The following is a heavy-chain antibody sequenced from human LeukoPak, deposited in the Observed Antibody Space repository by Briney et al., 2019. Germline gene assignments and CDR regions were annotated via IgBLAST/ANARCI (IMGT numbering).Heavy chain of an antibody. CDR1: GFTFDDYG. J-gene: IGHJ4*02. CDR2: INWNGGST. V-gene: IGHV3-20*04. CDR3: ARVSAAGTWFDY. Sequence: PGGSLRLSRAASGFTFDDYGMSWVRQAPGKGLEWVSGINWNGGSTGYADSVKGRFTISRDNAKDSLYLQMNSLRAEDTAVYYCARVSAAGTWFDYWGQGTLVTVSS. D-gene: IGHD6-13*01.